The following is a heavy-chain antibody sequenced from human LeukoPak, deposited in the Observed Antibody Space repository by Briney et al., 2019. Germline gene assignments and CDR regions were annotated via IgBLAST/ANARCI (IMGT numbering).Heavy chain of an antibody. J-gene: IGHJ4*02. CDR3: ARDLVDYNGGY. V-gene: IGHV3-30-3*01. CDR2: ISYDGSNK. CDR1: GFTFSAYP. D-gene: IGHD4-11*01. Sequence: PGGSLRLSFAAPGFTFSAYPMPWGRPAPGKGLGWVAVISYDGSNKYYAASVKGRFTISRDNSKNTLYLQMNSLRAEDTAVYYCARDLVDYNGGYWGQGTLVTVSS.